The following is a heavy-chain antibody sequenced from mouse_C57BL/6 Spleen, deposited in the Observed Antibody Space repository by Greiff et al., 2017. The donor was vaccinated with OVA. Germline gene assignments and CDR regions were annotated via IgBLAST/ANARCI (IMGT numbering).Heavy chain of an antibody. CDR2: IWSGGST. D-gene: IGHD2-4*01. CDR3: ARKVWDYDAPYAMDY. CDR1: GFSLTSYG. J-gene: IGHJ4*01. V-gene: IGHV2-2*01. Sequence: VQVVESGPGLVQPSQSLSITCTVSGFSLTSYGVHWVRQSPGKGLEWLGVIWSGGSTDYNAAFISRLSISKDNSKSQVFFKMNSLQADDTAIYYCARKVWDYDAPYAMDYWGQGTSVTVSS.